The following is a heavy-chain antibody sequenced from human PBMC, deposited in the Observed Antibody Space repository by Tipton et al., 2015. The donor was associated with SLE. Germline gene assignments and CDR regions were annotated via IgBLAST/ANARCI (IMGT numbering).Heavy chain of an antibody. D-gene: IGHD6-19*01. CDR1: GGSISSHY. CDR3: ARVNSGWHGHDAFDI. J-gene: IGHJ3*02. V-gene: IGHV4-59*11. CDR2: IYYSGST. Sequence: TLSLTCTVSGGSISSHYWSWIRQPPGKGLEWIGYIYYSGSTSYNPSLKSRVTISVDTSKNQFSLKLSSVTAADTAVYYCARVNSGWHGHDAFDIWGQGTMVTLSS.